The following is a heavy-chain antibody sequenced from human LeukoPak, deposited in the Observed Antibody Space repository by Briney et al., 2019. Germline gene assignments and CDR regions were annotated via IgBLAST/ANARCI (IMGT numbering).Heavy chain of an antibody. J-gene: IGHJ4*02. Sequence: GASVKVSCKASGYTFTSYAMHWVRQAPGQRLEWMGWINAGNGNTKYSQKFQGRVTITRDTSASTAYMELSSLRSEDTAVYYCARVDSGSWYTPGGFDYWGQGTLVTVSS. D-gene: IGHD6-13*01. CDR2: INAGNGNT. CDR3: ARVDSGSWYTPGGFDY. V-gene: IGHV1-3*01. CDR1: GYTFTSYA.